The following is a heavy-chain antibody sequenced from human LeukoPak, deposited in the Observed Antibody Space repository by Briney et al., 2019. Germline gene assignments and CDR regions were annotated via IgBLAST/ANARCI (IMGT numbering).Heavy chain of an antibody. J-gene: IGHJ4*02. V-gene: IGHV3-23*01. Sequence: PGGSLRLSCAASGFTFSSYAMSWFRQAPGKGLEWVSAISGSGGSTYYADSVKGRFTISRDNSKNTLYLQMNSLRAEDTAVYYCAKDSGSGSYYSFDYWGQGTLVTVSS. D-gene: IGHD3-10*01. CDR3: AKDSGSGSYYSFDY. CDR1: GFTFSSYA. CDR2: ISGSGGST.